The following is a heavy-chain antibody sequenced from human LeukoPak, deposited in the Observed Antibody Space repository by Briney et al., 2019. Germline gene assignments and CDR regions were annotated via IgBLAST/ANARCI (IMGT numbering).Heavy chain of an antibody. CDR3: ATGVEMATITGAFDI. J-gene: IGHJ3*02. CDR2: FDPEDGET. D-gene: IGHD5-24*01. CDR1: GYTLTELS. Sequence: ASVKVSCKVSGYTLTELSMHWVRQAPGKGLEWMGGFDPEDGETIYAQKFQGRVTMTEDTSTDTAYMELSSLRSEDTAVYYCATGVEMATITGAFDIWGQGTMVTVPS. V-gene: IGHV1-24*01.